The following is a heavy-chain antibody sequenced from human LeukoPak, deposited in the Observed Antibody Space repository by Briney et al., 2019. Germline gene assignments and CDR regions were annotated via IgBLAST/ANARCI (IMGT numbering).Heavy chain of an antibody. J-gene: IGHJ4*02. CDR3: VKYYHDSSGYSHFDY. Sequence: GGSLRFSCEASGFTFSNYPMSWVRQAPGRGLEWVSVISESGDVTHYADAMKGRFTISRDNAKNSLYLQMNSLRAEDTAVYYCVKYYHDSSGYSHFDYWGQGTLVTVSS. D-gene: IGHD3-22*01. CDR1: GFTFSNYP. V-gene: IGHV3-23*01. CDR2: ISESGDVT.